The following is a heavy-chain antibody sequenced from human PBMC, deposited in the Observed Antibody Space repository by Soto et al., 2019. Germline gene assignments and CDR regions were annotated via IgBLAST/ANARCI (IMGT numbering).Heavy chain of an antibody. CDR3: ARGTGTHHWFHS. Sequence: SKTLSLTCTVSGDSISSPDYYWSWIRQAPGKGLELIGYVYYRGSIYYTPSFESRVSISIDTSKNQFSLRVTSVTAADSAVYFCARGTGTHHWFHSWGQG. V-gene: IGHV4-30-4*01. CDR1: GDSISSPDYY. J-gene: IGHJ5*01. D-gene: IGHD1-1*01. CDR2: VYYRGSI.